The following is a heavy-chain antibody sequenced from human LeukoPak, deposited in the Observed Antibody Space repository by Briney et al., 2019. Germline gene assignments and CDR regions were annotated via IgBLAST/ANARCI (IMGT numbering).Heavy chain of an antibody. J-gene: IGHJ4*02. CDR1: GFIFSSDD. V-gene: IGHV3-33*05. D-gene: IGHD2-2*01. CDR2: IQSNGRNK. Sequence: GGSLRLSCAASGFIFSSDDMHWVRQAPGKGLEWVAGIQSNGRNKYYVDSVKGRFAISRDNSKSTLNLQVNSLRVEDTALYYCARESEGGTGTSCPDYWGQGTLVTVSS. CDR3: ARESEGGTGTSCPDY.